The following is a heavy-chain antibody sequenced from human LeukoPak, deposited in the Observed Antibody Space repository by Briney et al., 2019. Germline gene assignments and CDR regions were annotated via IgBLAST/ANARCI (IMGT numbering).Heavy chain of an antibody. D-gene: IGHD6-13*01. Sequence: GGSLRLSCAASGFTFSSYGMHWVRQAPGKGLEWVAVISYDGSNKYYADSVKGRFTISRDNSKNTLYLQMNSLRAEDTAVYYCAEDRPNIAAAEYWGQGTLVTVSS. CDR3: AEDRPNIAAAEY. CDR1: GFTFSSYG. J-gene: IGHJ4*02. CDR2: ISYDGSNK. V-gene: IGHV3-30*18.